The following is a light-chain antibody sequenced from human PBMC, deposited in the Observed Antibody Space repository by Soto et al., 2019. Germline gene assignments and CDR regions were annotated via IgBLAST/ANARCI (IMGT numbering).Light chain of an antibody. J-gene: IGKJ1*01. Sequence: GDRVTITCRSSRGIGNALAWYQQKPGTVPKLLIHSASTLQSGVPSRFSGSGSGTDFTLTISSLQPEDVASYYCQKYDSAPTFGPGTKVEIK. CDR2: SAS. CDR3: QKYDSAPT. V-gene: IGKV1-27*01. CDR1: RGIGNA.